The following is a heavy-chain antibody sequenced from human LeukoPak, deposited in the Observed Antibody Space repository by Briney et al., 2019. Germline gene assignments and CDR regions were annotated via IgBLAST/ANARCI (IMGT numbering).Heavy chain of an antibody. D-gene: IGHD1-1*01. CDR1: GYTFTSYG. J-gene: IGHJ4*02. V-gene: IGHV1-2*02. CDR2: INPNGGET. CDR3: ARTRGHHATVAYFDY. Sequence: ASVKVSCKASGYTFTSYGISWVRPAPGQGLEWIGWINPNGGETIYAQKLQGSVTMTRDTSINTAYMELNRLRSDDTAGYFGARTRGHHATVAYFDYWGQGTLVTVSS.